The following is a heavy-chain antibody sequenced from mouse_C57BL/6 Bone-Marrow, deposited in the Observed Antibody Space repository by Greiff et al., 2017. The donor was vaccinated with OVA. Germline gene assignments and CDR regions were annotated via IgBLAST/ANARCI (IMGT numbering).Heavy chain of an antibody. CDR1: GFTFSSYA. Sequence: EVNVVESGGGLVKPGGSLKLSCAASGFTFSSYAMSWVRQTPEKRLEWVATISDGGSYTYYPDNVKGRFTISRDNAKNNLYLQMSHLKSEDTAMYYCARDGGLRYAMDYWGQGTSVTVSS. V-gene: IGHV5-4*01. CDR3: ARDGGLRYAMDY. D-gene: IGHD2-2*01. J-gene: IGHJ4*01. CDR2: ISDGGSYT.